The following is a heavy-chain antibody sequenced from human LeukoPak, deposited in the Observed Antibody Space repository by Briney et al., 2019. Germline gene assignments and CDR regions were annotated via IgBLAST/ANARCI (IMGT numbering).Heavy chain of an antibody. V-gene: IGHV3-33*01. Sequence: GGSLRPSCAASGFTFSSYGMHWVCQAPGKGLEWVTVIWYDGSNKYYADSVKGRFTISRDNSKNTLYLQMNSLRAEDTAVYYCARDIVGATRGYFDYWGQGTLVTVSS. CDR3: ARDIVGATRGYFDY. CDR1: GFTFSSYG. J-gene: IGHJ4*02. D-gene: IGHD1-26*01. CDR2: IWYDGSNK.